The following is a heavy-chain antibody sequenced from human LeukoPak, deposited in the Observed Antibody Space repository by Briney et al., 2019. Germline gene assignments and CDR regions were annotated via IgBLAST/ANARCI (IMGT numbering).Heavy chain of an antibody. V-gene: IGHV1-69*06. CDR3: AILSTPTTVTTGLD. D-gene: IGHD4-17*01. Sequence: SVKVSCKASGYTFTSYYMHWVRQAPGQGLEWMGGIIPIFGTANYAQKFQGRVTITADKSTSTAYMELSSLRSEDTAVYYCAILSTPTTVTTGLDWGQGTLVTVSS. CDR1: GYTFTSYY. CDR2: IIPIFGTA. J-gene: IGHJ4*02.